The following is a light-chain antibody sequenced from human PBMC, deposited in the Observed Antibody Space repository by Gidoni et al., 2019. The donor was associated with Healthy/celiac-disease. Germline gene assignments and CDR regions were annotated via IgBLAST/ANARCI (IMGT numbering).Light chain of an antibody. Sequence: DIQMTQSPSTLSAYVGDRVTITCRASQSISSWLDWYHQKPGKAPKLLIYDASSLESGGPSRFSGSGSGTEFTLPISSLQPDDFATYYCQQYNSYSRTFGQGTKVEIK. CDR3: QQYNSYSRT. V-gene: IGKV1-5*01. CDR1: QSISSW. CDR2: DAS. J-gene: IGKJ1*01.